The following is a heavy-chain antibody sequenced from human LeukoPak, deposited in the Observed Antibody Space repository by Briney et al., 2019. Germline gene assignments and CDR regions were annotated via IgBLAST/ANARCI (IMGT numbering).Heavy chain of an antibody. CDR3: ADYDSSGYYGENDY. V-gene: IGHV3-23*01. CDR2: ISGSGGST. J-gene: IGHJ4*02. CDR1: GSTFSSYA. D-gene: IGHD3-22*01. Sequence: GGSLRLSCAASGSTFSSYAMSWVRQAPGKGLEWVSAISGSGGSTYYADSVKGRFTISRDNSKNTLYLKMNSLRPEVTAVYYCADYDSSGYYGENDYWGQGTLVTVSS.